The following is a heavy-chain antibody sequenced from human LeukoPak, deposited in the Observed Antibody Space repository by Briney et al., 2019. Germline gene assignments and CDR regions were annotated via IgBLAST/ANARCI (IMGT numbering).Heavy chain of an antibody. CDR3: ASRIDCSGGSCHEYYYYGMDV. Sequence: PGGSLRLSCAASGFTFSTYVMTWVRQAPGKGLEWVSSMNSSCNYIYYADSVKERFTISRDNAKNSLFLQMNSLRADDTAVYYCASRIDCSGGSCHEYYYYGMDVWGQGTTVTVSS. D-gene: IGHD2-15*01. CDR2: MNSSCNYI. CDR1: GFTFSTYV. V-gene: IGHV3-21*01. J-gene: IGHJ6*02.